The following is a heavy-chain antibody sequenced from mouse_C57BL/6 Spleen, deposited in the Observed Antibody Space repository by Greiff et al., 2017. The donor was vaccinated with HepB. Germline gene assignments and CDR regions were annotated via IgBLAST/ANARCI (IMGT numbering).Heavy chain of an antibody. D-gene: IGHD1-1*01. CDR1: GYTFTSYW. J-gene: IGHJ2*01. CDR3: ASEGFIPTVVAPLNFDY. CDR2: IYPGSGST. Sequence: QVQLQQSGAELVKPGASVKMSCKASGYTFTSYWITWVKQRPGQGLEWIGDIYPGSGSTNYNEKFKSKATLTVDTSSSTAYMQLSSLTSEDSAVYYCASEGFIPTVVAPLNFDYWGQGTTLTVSS. V-gene: IGHV1-55*01.